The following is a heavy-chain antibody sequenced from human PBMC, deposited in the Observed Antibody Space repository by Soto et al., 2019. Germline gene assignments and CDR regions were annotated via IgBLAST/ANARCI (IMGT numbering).Heavy chain of an antibody. CDR2: ISSDGSSK. CDR3: VKDLRWSGYDLFDY. J-gene: IGHJ4*02. CDR1: GFTFNAYG. D-gene: IGHD5-12*01. Sequence: QVQLVESGGGVVQPGRSLRLSCAASGFTFNAYGIHWVRQAPGKGLVWVAVISSDGSSKYYADSVQGRFTISRDNSKNTVALQMNSLRAEDTAVYYCVKDLRWSGYDLFDYWGQGVLVTVSS. V-gene: IGHV3-30*18.